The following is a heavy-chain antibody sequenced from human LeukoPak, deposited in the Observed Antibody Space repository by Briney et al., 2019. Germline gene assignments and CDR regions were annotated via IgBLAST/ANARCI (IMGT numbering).Heavy chain of an antibody. CDR2: IYYSGST. CDR3: ASNTGLDDGDSNLDY. Sequence: SETLSLTCTVSSGSISSSSYYWGWIRQPPGKGLEWIGRIYYSGSTYYNPSLKSRVTISIDTSKNQFSLKLSSVTAADTAVYYCASNTGLDDGDSNLDYWGQGTLVTVSS. J-gene: IGHJ4*02. CDR1: SGSISSSSYY. D-gene: IGHD4-17*01. V-gene: IGHV4-39*01.